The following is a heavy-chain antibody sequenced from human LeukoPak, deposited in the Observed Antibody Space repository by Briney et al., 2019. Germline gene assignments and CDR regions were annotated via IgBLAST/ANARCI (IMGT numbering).Heavy chain of an antibody. Sequence: SETLSLTCTVSGGSISSGGYYWSWIRQHPGKGLEWIGYIYYSGSTYYNPSLKSRVNISVDTSKNQFSLKLSSVAPADTAVYYCASGYSGFAPFDYWGEGILVTVS. J-gene: IGHJ4*02. CDR2: IYYSGST. D-gene: IGHD5-12*01. CDR3: ASGYSGFAPFDY. V-gene: IGHV4-31*03. CDR1: GGSISSGGYY.